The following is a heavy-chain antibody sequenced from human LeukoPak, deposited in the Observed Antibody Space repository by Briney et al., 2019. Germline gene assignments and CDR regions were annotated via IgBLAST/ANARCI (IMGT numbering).Heavy chain of an antibody. CDR3: ARSHPHYSSAFDI. V-gene: IGHV5-51*01. J-gene: IGHJ3*02. D-gene: IGHD2-21*01. CDR1: GYNFPNYW. CDR2: IYPGDSDT. Sequence: GESLKISCKGSGYNFPNYWIGWVRQMPGKGLEWMGIIYPGDSDTRYSPSFQGQVTISADKSISTAYLQWSSLKASDTAMYYCARSHPHYSSAFDIWGQGTMVTVSS.